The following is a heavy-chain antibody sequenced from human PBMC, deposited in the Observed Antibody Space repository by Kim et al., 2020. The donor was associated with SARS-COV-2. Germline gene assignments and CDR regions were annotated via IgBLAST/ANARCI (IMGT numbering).Heavy chain of an antibody. CDR2: Q. J-gene: IGHJ5*02. D-gene: IGHD3-3*01. Sequence: QYYEDSVRGRLTTSRENSQNRVYLQMNGVRAEDTAVYYCASLESWGQGTLVTVSS. V-gene: IGHV3-33*01. CDR3: ASLES.